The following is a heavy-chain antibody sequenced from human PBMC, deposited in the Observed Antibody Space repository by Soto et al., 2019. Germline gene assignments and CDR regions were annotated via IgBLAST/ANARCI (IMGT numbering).Heavy chain of an antibody. D-gene: IGHD3-3*01. CDR3: ARVKQPPDFYYYYGMDV. J-gene: IGHJ6*02. CDR1: GFTFSSYW. Sequence: PGGSLILSCAASGFTFSSYWMSWVRQALGTGLEWVANIKQDGSEKYYVDSVKGRFTISRDNAKNSLYLQMNSLRTEDTAVYYCARVKQPPDFYYYYGMDVWGQGTTVTVSS. CDR2: IKQDGSEK. V-gene: IGHV3-7*01.